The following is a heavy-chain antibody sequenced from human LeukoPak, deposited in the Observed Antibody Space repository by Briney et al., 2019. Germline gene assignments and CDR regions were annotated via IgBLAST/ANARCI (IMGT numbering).Heavy chain of an antibody. Sequence: GGSLRLSCAASXXTFXSXXXXXVXXXXGXXXXWVSRIEYDGSSTGYADSVKGRFTISRDNAKNTLYLQMNSLRAEDTAVYYCAREGVAGALDYWGQGTLVTVSS. CDR3: AREGVAGALDY. V-gene: IGHV3-74*01. CDR2: IEYDGSST. CDR1: XXTFXSXX. J-gene: IGHJ4*02. D-gene: IGHD6-19*01.